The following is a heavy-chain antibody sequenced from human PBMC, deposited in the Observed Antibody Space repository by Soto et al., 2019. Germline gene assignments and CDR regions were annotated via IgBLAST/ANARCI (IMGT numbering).Heavy chain of an antibody. CDR3: AINDYGDYDSDY. D-gene: IGHD4-17*01. CDR1: GFTFSSYA. CDR2: ISYDGSNK. J-gene: IGHJ4*02. Sequence: VQLVESGGGVVQPGRSLRLSCAASGFTFSSYAMHWVRQAPGKGLEWVAVISYDGSNKYYADSVKGRFTISRDNSKNTLYLQMNSLRAEDTAVYYCAINDYGDYDSDYWGQGTLVTVSS. V-gene: IGHV3-30-3*01.